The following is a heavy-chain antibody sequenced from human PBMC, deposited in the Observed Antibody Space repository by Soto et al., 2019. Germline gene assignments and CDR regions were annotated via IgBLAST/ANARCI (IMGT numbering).Heavy chain of an antibody. V-gene: IGHV4-30-2*01. J-gene: IGHJ4*02. CDR3: ARVPDY. CDR2: MYHSGST. CDR1: GGSISSGGYS. Sequence: QLQLQESGSGLVKPSQTLSLTCAVSGGSISSGGYSWSWIRQPPGKGLEWIGYMYHSGSTYYNPPLKSRVTISIERSKNKSSLKLSFVPAAITAVYYCARVPDYWGKGILFTVSS.